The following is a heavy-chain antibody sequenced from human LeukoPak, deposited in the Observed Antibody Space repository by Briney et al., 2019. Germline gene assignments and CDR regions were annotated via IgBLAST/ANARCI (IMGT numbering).Heavy chain of an antibody. CDR3: ARRGSGHSYGSFDY. J-gene: IGHJ4*02. CDR1: GYTFTSYD. CDR2: MNRNSGNT. D-gene: IGHD5-18*01. V-gene: IGHV1-8*01. Sequence: ASVKVSCRASGYTFTSYDINWVRQATGQGLEWMGWMNRNSGNTGYAQKFQGRPTMTTNTSISTAYMELRSLRSADTAVYYCARRGSGHSYGSFDYWGQGTLVTVSS.